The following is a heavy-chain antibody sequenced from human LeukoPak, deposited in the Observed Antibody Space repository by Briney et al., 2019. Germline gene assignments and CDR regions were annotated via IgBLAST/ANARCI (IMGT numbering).Heavy chain of an antibody. CDR3: ARDGTAAAGPNGGMDV. CDR2: IIPIFGTA. Sequence: SVKVSCKASGGTFSSYAISWVRQAPGQGLEWMGGIIPIFGTANYAQKFQGRVTITADESTSTAYMELSSLRSEDTAVYYRARDGTAAAGPNGGMDVWGKGTTVTVSS. V-gene: IGHV1-69*13. CDR1: GGTFSSYA. J-gene: IGHJ6*04. D-gene: IGHD6-13*01.